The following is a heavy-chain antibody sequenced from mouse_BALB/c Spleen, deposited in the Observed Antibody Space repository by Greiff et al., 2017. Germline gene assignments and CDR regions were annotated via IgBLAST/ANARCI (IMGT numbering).Heavy chain of an antibody. Sequence: EVMLVESGGGLVQPGGSRKFSCAASGFTFSSFGMHWVRQAPEKGLEWVAYISSGSSTIYYAGKVKGRFTISGDNPKNTLFLQMTSLRSEDTAMYYCAGGGSSPDYWGQGTTLTVSS. CDR3: AGGGSSPDY. CDR2: ISSGSSTI. V-gene: IGHV5-17*02. J-gene: IGHJ2*01. D-gene: IGHD1-1*01. CDR1: GFTFSSFG.